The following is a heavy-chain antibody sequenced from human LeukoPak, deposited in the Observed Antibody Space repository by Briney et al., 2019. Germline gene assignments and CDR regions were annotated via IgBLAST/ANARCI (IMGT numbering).Heavy chain of an antibody. D-gene: IGHD3-22*01. J-gene: IGHJ4*02. V-gene: IGHV3-23*01. CDR1: GFTFISYS. CDR3: ANSNYYDSSGYYY. Sequence: GGAPRLSCAAPGFTFISYSISWVRPAPGKGLGWVSPISGSGGSTYYADSVKGRVTISRDNSKNTLYLQMNSLRAEDTAVYYCANSNYYDSSGYYYWGQGTLVTVSS. CDR2: ISGSGGST.